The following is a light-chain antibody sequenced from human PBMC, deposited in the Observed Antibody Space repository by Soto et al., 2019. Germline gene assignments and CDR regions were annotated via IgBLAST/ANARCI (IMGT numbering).Light chain of an antibody. V-gene: IGKV3-15*01. CDR2: GAS. CDR3: QQYYGWPSNT. J-gene: IGKJ2*01. CDR1: QSVSSN. Sequence: EIVLTQSPATLSVSPGERATLSCRASQSVSSNLAWYQQKPGQAPRLLMYGASTRAPGIPARFSGSGSGTEFPLTIGSLQSEDFAVYYCQQYYGWPSNTFGQGTKLEI.